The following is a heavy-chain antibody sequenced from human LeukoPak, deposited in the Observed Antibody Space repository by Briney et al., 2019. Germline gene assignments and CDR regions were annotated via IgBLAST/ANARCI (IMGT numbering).Heavy chain of an antibody. V-gene: IGHV4-59*12. Sequence: SETLSHTCTVSGGSISSYYWSRIRQPAGKGLEWIGYIYYSGSTNYNPSLKSRVTISVDTSKNQFSLQLNSVTPEDTAVYYCAREALRYFDWLASTYYFDYWGQGTLVTVSS. D-gene: IGHD3-9*01. CDR1: GGSISSYY. J-gene: IGHJ4*02. CDR2: IYYSGST. CDR3: AREALRYFDWLASTYYFDY.